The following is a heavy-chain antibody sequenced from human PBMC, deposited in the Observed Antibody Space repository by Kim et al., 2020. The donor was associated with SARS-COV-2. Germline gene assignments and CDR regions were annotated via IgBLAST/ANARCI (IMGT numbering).Heavy chain of an antibody. Sequence: GGSLRLSCAASGFTVSSNYMSWVRQAPGKGLEWVSVIYSGGSTYYADSVKGRFTISRDNSKNTLYLQMNSLRAEDTAVYYCARARAVRGVIYYGMDGWGQGTTVTVSS. V-gene: IGHV3-53*01. CDR3: ARARAVRGVIYYGMDG. CDR2: IYSGGST. J-gene: IGHJ6*02. CDR1: GFTVSSNY. D-gene: IGHD3-10*01.